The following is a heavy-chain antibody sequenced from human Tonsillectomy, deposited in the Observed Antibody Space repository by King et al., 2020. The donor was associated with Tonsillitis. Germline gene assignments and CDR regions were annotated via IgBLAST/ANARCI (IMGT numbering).Heavy chain of an antibody. V-gene: IGHV1-2*02. CDR1: GYTFTDYY. D-gene: IGHD3-9*01. J-gene: IGHJ6*02. Sequence: QLVQSGAEVKKPGASVKVSCKASGYTFTDYYMHWVRQAPGQGLEWMGWINPNSGGTNYAQKFQGRVTMTRDTTISTAYMELSRRRSDETAVYYCARVGYDILTGYLPMNYSYYGMDVWGQGTTVTVSS. CDR2: INPNSGGT. CDR3: ARVGYDILTGYLPMNYSYYGMDV.